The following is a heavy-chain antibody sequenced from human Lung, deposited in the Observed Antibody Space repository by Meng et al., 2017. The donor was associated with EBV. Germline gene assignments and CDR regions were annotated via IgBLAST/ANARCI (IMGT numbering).Heavy chain of an antibody. CDR2: IFNNGNS. V-gene: IGHV4-30-2*01. D-gene: IGHD3-16*01. CDR3: ARSSVWVNTFDY. J-gene: IGHJ4*02. Sequence: PLPREPCSGVAKPSPTLPLTCAVSVYSISSGVYSWSLIRQPPGGGLECIGYIFNNGNSFYKPSLKSRVTMSIDTSKNEFSLKVTSLSAADTAVYYCARSSVWVNTFDYWGQGTLVTVSS. CDR1: VYSISSGVYS.